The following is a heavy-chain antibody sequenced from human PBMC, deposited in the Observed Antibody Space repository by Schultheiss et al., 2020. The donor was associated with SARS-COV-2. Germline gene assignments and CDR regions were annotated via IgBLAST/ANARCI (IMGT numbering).Heavy chain of an antibody. Sequence: GESLKISCAASGFTFSSYDMHWVRQATGKGLEWVSAIGTAGDTYYPGSVKGRFTISRENAKDTLYLQMNSLRVDDTAVYFCARDGYVDGRNEETHWGQGTQVTVSS. J-gene: IGHJ4*02. CDR2: IGTAGDT. D-gene: IGHD2-2*01. V-gene: IGHV3-13*01. CDR3: ARDGYVDGRNEETH. CDR1: GFTFSSYD.